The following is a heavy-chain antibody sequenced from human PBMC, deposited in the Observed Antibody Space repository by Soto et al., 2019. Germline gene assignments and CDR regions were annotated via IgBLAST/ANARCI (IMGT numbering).Heavy chain of an antibody. J-gene: IGHJ4*02. CDR2: ISYDGNNK. Sequence: PGXSLRLSCAASGFTLSSYAMHWFRQAPGKGLEWVAVISYDGNNKYYADSVKGRFTISRDNSKNTLYLQMNSLRAEDTAVYYCAKSVYNWNDGFFDYWGQGTLVTVSS. D-gene: IGHD1-1*01. V-gene: IGHV3-30*18. CDR3: AKSVYNWNDGFFDY. CDR1: GFTLSSYA.